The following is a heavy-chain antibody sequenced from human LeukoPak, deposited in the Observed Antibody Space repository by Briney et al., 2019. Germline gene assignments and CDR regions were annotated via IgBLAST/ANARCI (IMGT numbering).Heavy chain of an antibody. J-gene: IGHJ4*02. CDR2: ISYDGSNK. D-gene: IGHD2-2*01. CDR3: ARDPDIVVVPAASAVDY. V-gene: IGHV3-30-3*01. Sequence: GGSLRLSCAASGFTFSSYAMHWVRQAPGKGLEWVAVISYDGSNKYYADSVKGRFTISRDNSKNTLYLQMNSLRAEDTAVYYCARDPDIVVVPAASAVDYWGQGTLVTVSS. CDR1: GFTFSSYA.